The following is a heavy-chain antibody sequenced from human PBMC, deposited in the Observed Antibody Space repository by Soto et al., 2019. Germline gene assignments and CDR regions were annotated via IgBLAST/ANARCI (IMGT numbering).Heavy chain of an antibody. CDR1: GFPLGDFG. J-gene: IGHJ4*02. Sequence: PVGSQTRSCAASGFPLGDFGMHWLRPDPGKGLEWVAVISHDGGDKFYADSVKARFTISRDNSKNTLYLQMSGLRADDTAVYYCARDDYSTTGRNSGFDDWGQGTLVTVSS. V-gene: IGHV3-30*03. CDR2: ISHDGGDK. CDR3: ARDDYSTTGRNSGFDD. D-gene: IGHD2-8*01.